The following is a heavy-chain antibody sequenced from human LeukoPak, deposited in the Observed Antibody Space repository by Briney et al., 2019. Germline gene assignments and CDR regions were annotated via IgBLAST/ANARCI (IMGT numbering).Heavy chain of an antibody. D-gene: IGHD2-2*03. CDR3: ARSFGYCSSTSCYTNFDY. CDR1: GYTFTSYG. CDR2: ISAYNGNT. Sequence: ASVKVSCKASGYTFTSYGISWVRQAPGQGLEWMGWISAYNGNTNYAQKLQGRVTMTTDTSTSTAYMELRSLRSDDTAVYYCARSFGYCSSTSCYTNFDYWGQGTLVTVSS. J-gene: IGHJ4*02. V-gene: IGHV1-18*01.